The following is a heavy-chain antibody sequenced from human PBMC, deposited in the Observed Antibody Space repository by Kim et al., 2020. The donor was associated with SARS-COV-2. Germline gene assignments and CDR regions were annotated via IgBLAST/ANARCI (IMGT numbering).Heavy chain of an antibody. CDR1: GYTFTDYY. D-gene: IGHD6-19*01. J-gene: IGHJ4*02. CDR3: ARLGTGFGPGPTDN. CDR2: NNPNSGGT. V-gene: IGHV1-2*02. Sequence: ASVKVSCKASGYTFTDYYLHWVRQAPGQGLEWMGWNNPNSGGTKYAQKFQGRVSMASDTSTSTVYMELSSLRSDDTAVYFCARLGTGFGPGPTDNWGQGTLVTVFS.